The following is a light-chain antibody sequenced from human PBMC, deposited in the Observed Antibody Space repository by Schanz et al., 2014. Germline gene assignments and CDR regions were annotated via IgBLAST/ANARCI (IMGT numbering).Light chain of an antibody. CDR3: T. CDR2: LGS. CDR1: QSLLHSNGFNY. J-gene: IGKJ4*01. Sequence: DIVMTQSPLSLPVTPGEPASISCRSSQSLLHSNGFNYFDWYLHKTGQSPQVLIFLGSDRASGVPDRLSGSRSGTHFILKISRVEAEDAGANFLTFGGGTKVEIK. V-gene: IGKV2-28*01.